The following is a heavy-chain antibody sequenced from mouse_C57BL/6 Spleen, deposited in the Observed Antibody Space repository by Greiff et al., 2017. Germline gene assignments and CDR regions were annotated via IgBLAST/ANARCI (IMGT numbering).Heavy chain of an antibody. CDR3: ARGTYYVPYYFDY. V-gene: IGHV1-85*01. Sequence: VQLVESGPELVKPGASVKLSCKASGYTFTSYDINWVKQRPGQGLAWIGWIYPRDGSTKYNEKFKGKATLTVDTSSSTAYMELHSLTSEDSAVYFCARGTYYVPYYFDYWGQGTTLTVSS. CDR2: IYPRDGST. D-gene: IGHD1-1*01. CDR1: GYTFTSYD. J-gene: IGHJ2*01.